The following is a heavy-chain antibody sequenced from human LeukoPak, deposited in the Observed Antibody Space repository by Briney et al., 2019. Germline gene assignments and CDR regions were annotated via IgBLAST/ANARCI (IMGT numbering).Heavy chain of an antibody. J-gene: IGHJ3*02. V-gene: IGHV3-64D*06. CDR1: GFTFSSYA. Sequence: GGSLRLSCSASGFTFSSYAMHWVRQAPGKGLEYVSAISSNGGSTYYADSVKGRFTISRDNSKNTLYLQMSSLRAEDTAMYYCARGDSFSSPDDAFDIWGQGTMVTVSS. D-gene: IGHD6-6*01. CDR2: ISSNGGST. CDR3: ARGDSFSSPDDAFDI.